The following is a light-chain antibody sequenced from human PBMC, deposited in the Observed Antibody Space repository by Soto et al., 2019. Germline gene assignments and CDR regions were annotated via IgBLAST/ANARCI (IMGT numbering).Light chain of an antibody. Sequence: DIQMTQSPSTLSASVGDRVTITCRASESISSWLAWYQQKPGKAPKLLIYDASTLARGVPSGFGGSGSGTDSPLTIRTLQPDDFAYYSGKHNKCYWTVGQGTKVEF. CDR3: KHNKCYWT. CDR1: ESISSW. J-gene: IGKJ1*01. V-gene: IGKV1-5*01. CDR2: DAS.